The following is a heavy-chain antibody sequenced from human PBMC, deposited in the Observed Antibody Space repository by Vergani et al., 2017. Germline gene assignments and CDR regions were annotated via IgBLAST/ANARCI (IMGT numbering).Heavy chain of an antibody. V-gene: IGHV3-11*01. CDR3: AREGVRGSSSPQWGYYYYYMDG. J-gene: IGHJ6*03. D-gene: IGHD6-6*01. CDR1: GFTFSDYY. Sequence: QVQLVESGGGLVKPGGSLRLSCAASGFTFSDYYMSWIRQAPGKGLEWVSYISSSGSTIYYADSVKGRFTISRDNAKNSLYLQMNSLRAEDTAVYYCAREGVRGSSSPQWGYYYYYMDGWGKGTTVTVSS. CDR2: ISSSGSTI.